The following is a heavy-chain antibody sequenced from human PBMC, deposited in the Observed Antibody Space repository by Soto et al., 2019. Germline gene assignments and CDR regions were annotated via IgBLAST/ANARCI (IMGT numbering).Heavy chain of an antibody. CDR3: ARDFMGLSGTYYYYYMDV. D-gene: IGHD1-7*01. CDR2: IYSGGST. J-gene: IGHJ6*03. Sequence: PGGSLRLSCAASGFTVSSNYMSWVRQAPGKGLEWVSVIYSGGSTYYADSVKGRFTISRHNSKNTLYLQMNSLRAEDTAVYYCARDFMGLSGTYYYYYMDVWGKGTTVTVSS. V-gene: IGHV3-53*04. CDR1: GFTVSSNY.